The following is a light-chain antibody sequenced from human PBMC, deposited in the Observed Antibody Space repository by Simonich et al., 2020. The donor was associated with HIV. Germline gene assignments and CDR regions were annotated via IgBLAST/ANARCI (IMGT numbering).Light chain of an antibody. V-gene: IGLV2-14*03. CDR1: RSHIGGYNY. J-gene: IGLJ2*01. CDR3: SSYKRSITHVV. CDR2: DVT. Sequence: QSALPQPASVSGSPGQSLTISCTETRSHIGGYNYFSWYQRHPGKAPNILFYDVTTRPSGVYNRFSGSKSGNTASLTISGLQAEDEGDYYCSSYKRSITHVVFGGGTKLTV.